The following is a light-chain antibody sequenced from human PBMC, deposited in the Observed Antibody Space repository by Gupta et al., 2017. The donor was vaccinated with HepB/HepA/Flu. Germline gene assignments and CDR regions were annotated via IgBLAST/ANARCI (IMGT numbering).Light chain of an antibody. V-gene: IGLV2-23*02. J-gene: IGLJ1*01. CDR2: EVT. Sequence: QSALTQPASVSGSPGQSITISCTGTSSDVGVYNRVSWYQQTPGKVPKLIIFEVTKRPSGVFNRFSRSKSGNPASLTISGRQTEDEGDSYCCSYAAGATYVFANGTRGTVL. CDR1: SSDVGVYNR. CDR3: CSYAAGATYV.